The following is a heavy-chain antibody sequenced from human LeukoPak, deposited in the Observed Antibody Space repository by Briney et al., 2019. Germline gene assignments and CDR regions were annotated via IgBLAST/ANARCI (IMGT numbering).Heavy chain of an antibody. D-gene: IGHD5-18*01. CDR2: LDSGGGA. CDR3: ATGRIQLWYAY. Sequence: GGSLRLSCAASGFTLSSNYMSWVRQAPGKGLEWVSLLDSGGGAFYADSMKGRFTISRDNSKNTLYLQMNSLRAEDTAVYCCATGRIQLWYAYWGHGTLVTVSS. J-gene: IGHJ4*01. V-gene: IGHV3-53*01. CDR1: GFTLSSNY.